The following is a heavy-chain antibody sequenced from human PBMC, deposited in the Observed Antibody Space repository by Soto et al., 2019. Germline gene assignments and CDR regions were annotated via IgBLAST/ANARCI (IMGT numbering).Heavy chain of an antibody. CDR3: ARYYGSGSYDY. Sequence: ASVKVSCKASGSPFTSYGISWVRQAPGQGLEWMGWISAYNGNTNYAQKLQGRVTMTTDTSTSTAYMELRSLRSDNTAVYYCARYYGSGSYDYWGQGTLVTVSS. J-gene: IGHJ4*02. CDR2: ISAYNGNT. V-gene: IGHV1-18*04. D-gene: IGHD3-10*01. CDR1: GSPFTSYG.